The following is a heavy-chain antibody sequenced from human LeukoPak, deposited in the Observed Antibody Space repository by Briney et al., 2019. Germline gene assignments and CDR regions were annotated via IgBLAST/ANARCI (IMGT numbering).Heavy chain of an antibody. CDR1: GFSFSSYW. CDR3: ARGVEPLAANTLAY. J-gene: IGHJ4*02. D-gene: IGHD1-14*01. CDR2: LYSDGNT. V-gene: IGHV3-53*01. Sequence: GGSLRLSCAAPGFSFSSYWLHWVRQVPGKGLEWVSVLYSDGNTKYADSVQGRFTISRDNSKNTLYLEMNSLSPDDTAVYYCARGVEPLAANTLAYWGQGTLVTVSS.